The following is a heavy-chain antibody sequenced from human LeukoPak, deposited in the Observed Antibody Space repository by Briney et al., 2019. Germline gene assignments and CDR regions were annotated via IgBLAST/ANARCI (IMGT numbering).Heavy chain of an antibody. CDR1: GFTFSSYG. V-gene: IGHV3-33*01. J-gene: IGHJ4*02. D-gene: IGHD3-22*01. Sequence: GGSLRLSCAAYGFTFSSYGMHWVRQAPGKGLEWVAVIWYDGSNKYYADSVKGRFTISRDNSKNTLYLQMNSLRAEDTAVYYCARDPDYYDSSGYIDYWGQGTLVTVSS. CDR2: IWYDGSNK. CDR3: ARDPDYYDSSGYIDY.